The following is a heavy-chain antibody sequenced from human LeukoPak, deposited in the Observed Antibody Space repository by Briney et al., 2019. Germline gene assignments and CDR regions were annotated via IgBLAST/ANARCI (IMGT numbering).Heavy chain of an antibody. J-gene: IGHJ4*02. CDR2: VSGSGSST. D-gene: IGHD3-10*01. CDR3: ARSDAPMDKHFDY. Sequence: GGSLRLSCAASGFTFSSYAMSWVRQAPGKGLEWVSTVSGSGSSTYYADSVKGRFTISRDNSKNTLYLQMNSLRAEDTAVYYCARSDAPMDKHFDYWGQGTLVTVSS. V-gene: IGHV3-23*01. CDR1: GFTFSSYA.